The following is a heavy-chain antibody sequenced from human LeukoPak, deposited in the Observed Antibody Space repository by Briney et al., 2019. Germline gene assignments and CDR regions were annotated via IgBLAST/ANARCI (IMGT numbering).Heavy chain of an antibody. V-gene: IGHV5-51*01. D-gene: IGHD3-22*01. CDR1: GYTFTSHW. J-gene: IGHJ4*02. CDR3: ARPSSTRTHYYDSSGYCAFDY. Sequence: KAGESLKISCKDSGYTFTSHWVGWVRQRPGKGLEWVGIIFPGNSDTRYSPSFQGQVTISADTSISTAYLQWSSLKASDTAMYCCARPSSTRTHYYDSSGYCAFDYWGQGTLVTVSS. CDR2: IFPGNSDT.